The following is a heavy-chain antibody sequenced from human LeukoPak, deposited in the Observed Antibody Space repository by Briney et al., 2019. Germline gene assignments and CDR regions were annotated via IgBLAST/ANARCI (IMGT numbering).Heavy chain of an antibody. CDR2: ISYDGSNK. CDR3: ARDGVRGISGMDV. CDR1: GFIFRSYA. D-gene: IGHD3-10*01. V-gene: IGHV3-30-3*01. Sequence: GRSLRLSCAASGFIFRSYAMHWVRQAPGKGLEWVAVISYDGSNKYYADSVKGRFTISRDNSKNTLYLQMNSLRAEDTAVYYCARDGVRGISGMDVWGQGTTVTVSS. J-gene: IGHJ6*02.